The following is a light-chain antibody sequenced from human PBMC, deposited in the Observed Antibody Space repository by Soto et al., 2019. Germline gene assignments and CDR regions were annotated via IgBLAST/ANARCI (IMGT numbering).Light chain of an antibody. CDR3: QQLNSCPLT. CDR2: AAS. Sequence: EIPLTQSPSFLSASLGDRVTITCRASQGISSYLAWYQQKPGKAPKLLIYAASTLQTGVPSRFRGSGSGTEFTLTISSLQPEDCATYYCQQLNSCPLTFGQGTKLEIK. J-gene: IGKJ2*01. V-gene: IGKV1-9*01. CDR1: QGISSY.